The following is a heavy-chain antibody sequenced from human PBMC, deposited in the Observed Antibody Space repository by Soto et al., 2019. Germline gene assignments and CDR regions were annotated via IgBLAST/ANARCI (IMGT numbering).Heavy chain of an antibody. Sequence: QVQLVESGGGLVKPGGSLRLSCAASGFTFSDYYMSWIRQAPGKGLEWVSYISSSGSTIYYADSVKGRFTISGDNAKNSMYLRMNSLRAEDTAVYYWARFSDGSGWLELSDYYYGLDVWGQGTTVTVSS. CDR3: ARFSDGSGWLELSDYYYGLDV. V-gene: IGHV3-11*01. CDR2: ISSSGSTI. J-gene: IGHJ6*02. CDR1: GFTFSDYY. D-gene: IGHD3-16*02.